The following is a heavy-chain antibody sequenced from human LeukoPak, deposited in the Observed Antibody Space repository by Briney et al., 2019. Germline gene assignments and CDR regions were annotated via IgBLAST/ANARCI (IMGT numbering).Heavy chain of an antibody. V-gene: IGHV3-30-3*01. CDR2: ISYDGSNK. Sequence: GALRLSCAASGFTFSSYAMHWVRQAPGKGLEWGAVISYDGSNKYYADSVKGRFTISRDNSKNTLYLQMNSLRAEDTAVYYCARATPIYSSSWHRVHNYYYYYYMDVWGKGTTVTVSS. J-gene: IGHJ6*03. CDR1: GFTFSSYA. CDR3: ARATPIYSSSWHRVHNYYYYYYMDV. D-gene: IGHD6-13*01.